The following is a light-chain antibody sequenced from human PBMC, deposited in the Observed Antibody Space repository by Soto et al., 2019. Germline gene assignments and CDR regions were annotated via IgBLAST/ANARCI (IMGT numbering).Light chain of an antibody. CDR3: QSYDSSVSGWVV. CDR2: GNS. Sequence: QSVLTQPPSVSGAPGQRVTISCTGSSSNIGAGYDVHWYQQLPGTAPKLLIYGNSNRPSGVPDRFSGSKSGTSASLAITGLQAEDEADYYCQSYDSSVSGWVVFGGGTKLTVL. CDR1: SSNIGAGYD. V-gene: IGLV1-40*01. J-gene: IGLJ2*01.